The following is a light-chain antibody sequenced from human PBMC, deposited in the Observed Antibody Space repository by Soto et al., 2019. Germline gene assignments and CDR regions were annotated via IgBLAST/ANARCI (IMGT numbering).Light chain of an antibody. CDR3: SSYASINTYV. CDR1: SSDVGGYDY. V-gene: IGLV2-14*01. Sequence: QSALTQPASVSGSPGQSITISCTGTSSDVGGYDYVSWYQQHPGKAPKLMIYDVTNRPSGVSNRFSGSKSGNTAALTISGLQDEDEADYYCSSYASINTYVFGTGTKLTVL. CDR2: DVT. J-gene: IGLJ1*01.